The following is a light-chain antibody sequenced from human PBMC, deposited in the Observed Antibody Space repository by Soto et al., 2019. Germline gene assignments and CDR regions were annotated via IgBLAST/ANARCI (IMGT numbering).Light chain of an antibody. CDR3: GTWDSSLRAVV. Sequence: QSVLTQPPSVSAAPGQRVTISCSGSSSNIGNNYVSWYQQLPGAAPKLLISDNNKRPSGIPDRFSGSKSGSSATLGITGLQTGDEADYYCGTWDSSLRAVVFGGGTKLTVL. J-gene: IGLJ2*01. V-gene: IGLV1-51*01. CDR1: SSNIGNNY. CDR2: DNN.